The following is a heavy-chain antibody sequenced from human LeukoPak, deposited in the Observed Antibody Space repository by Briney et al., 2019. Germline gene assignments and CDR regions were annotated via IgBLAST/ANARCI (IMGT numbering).Heavy chain of an antibody. CDR1: GFTFTSSA. CDR3: AADRACGNFDWSAGCYNWFDP. Sequence: GTSVKVSCKASGFTFTSSAMQWVRQARGQRLEWIGWIVVGSGNTNYAQKFQERVTITRDMSTSTAYMELSSLRSEDTAVYYCAADRACGNFDWSAGCYNWFDPWGQGTLVTVSS. D-gene: IGHD3-9*01. V-gene: IGHV1-58*02. J-gene: IGHJ5*02. CDR2: IVVGSGNT.